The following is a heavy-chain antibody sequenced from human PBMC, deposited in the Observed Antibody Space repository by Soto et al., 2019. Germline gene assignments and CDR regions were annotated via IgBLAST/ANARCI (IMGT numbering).Heavy chain of an antibody. V-gene: IGHV4-30-2*01. Sequence: QLQLQASGSGLVKPSQTLSLTCSVSGGSFSSGAYSWSWLRQPPGKGLEWLGYIYHTESTFYHPALNERVTISVARSKNQLSLNVTSVTAADTDVYYCVRHLLGDSTHCFDYWGQGVLVTVSS. CDR2: IYHTEST. CDR3: VRHLLGDSTHCFDY. J-gene: IGHJ4*02. D-gene: IGHD3-16*01. CDR1: GGSFSSGAYS.